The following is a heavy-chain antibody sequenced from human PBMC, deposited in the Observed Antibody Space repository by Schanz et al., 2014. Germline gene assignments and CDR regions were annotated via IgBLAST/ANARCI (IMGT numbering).Heavy chain of an antibody. CDR2: ISYHGSER. Sequence: QVQLVESEGGVVQPGRSLRLSCAGSGFSFSDYGMHWVRQAPGRGLEWVAVISYHGSERYYADSVKGRFTISRDNSKNTLYLQMNSLRTEDTAVYFCAKSYDTSGYSGFDYWGQGTLVTVSS. J-gene: IGHJ4*02. CDR3: AKSYDTSGYSGFDY. CDR1: GFSFSDYG. V-gene: IGHV3-30*18. D-gene: IGHD3-22*01.